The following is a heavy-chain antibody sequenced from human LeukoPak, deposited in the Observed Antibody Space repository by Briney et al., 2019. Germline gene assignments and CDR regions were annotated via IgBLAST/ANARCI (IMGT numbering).Heavy chain of an antibody. CDR3: ATDARESGSYDKFDY. V-gene: IGHV1-24*01. J-gene: IGHJ4*02. CDR1: GYTLTELS. D-gene: IGHD1-26*01. Sequence: ASVKVSCKVSGYTLTELSMHWVRQAPGKGLEWMGGFDPEDGETIYAQKFQGRVTMTEDTSTDTAYMELSSLRSEDTAVYYCATDARESGSYDKFDYWGQGTLVTVSS. CDR2: FDPEDGET.